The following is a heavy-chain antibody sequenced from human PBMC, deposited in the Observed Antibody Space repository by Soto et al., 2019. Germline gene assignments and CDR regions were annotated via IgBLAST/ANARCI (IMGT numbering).Heavy chain of an antibody. J-gene: IGHJ4*02. CDR1: GFTFSSYA. CDR3: AKGRVGYGDSFLTFDY. V-gene: IGHV3-23*01. Sequence: EVQLLESGGGLVQPGGSLRLSCAASGFTFSSYAMSWVRQAPGKGLEWVSAISGSGGSTYYADSVKGRFTISRDNSKNTLYLQMNSLRAEDTAVYYCAKGRVGYGDSFLTFDYWGQGTLVTVSS. D-gene: IGHD4-17*01. CDR2: ISGSGGST.